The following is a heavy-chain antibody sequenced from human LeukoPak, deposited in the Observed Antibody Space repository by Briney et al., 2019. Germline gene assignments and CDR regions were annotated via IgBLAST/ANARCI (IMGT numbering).Heavy chain of an antibody. V-gene: IGHV3-7*05. J-gene: IGHJ4*02. Sequence: GGSLRLSCAVSGFTFSNYWMRWVRQAPGKGPERVANIKEDGNEKYYVDSVKGRFTISRDNAKNSLYLQMNSLRAEDTAVYYCASQFWWAAVAGTALDYWGQGTLVTVSS. CDR1: GFTFSNYW. CDR3: ASQFWWAAVAGTALDY. CDR2: IKEDGNEK. D-gene: IGHD6-19*01.